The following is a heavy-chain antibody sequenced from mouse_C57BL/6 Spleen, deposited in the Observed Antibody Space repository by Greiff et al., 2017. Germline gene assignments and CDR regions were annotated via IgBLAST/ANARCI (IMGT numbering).Heavy chain of an antibody. Sequence: QVQLQQPGAELVRPGSSVKLSCKASGYTFTSYWMHWVKQRPIQGLEWIGNIDPSDSETHYNQKFKDKATLTVDKSSSTVYMQLSSLTSEDSAVYYCARGDYYGSSYVFGYWGQGTTLTVSS. CDR2: IDPSDSET. CDR1: GYTFTSYW. D-gene: IGHD1-1*01. J-gene: IGHJ2*01. V-gene: IGHV1-52*01. CDR3: ARGDYYGSSYVFGY.